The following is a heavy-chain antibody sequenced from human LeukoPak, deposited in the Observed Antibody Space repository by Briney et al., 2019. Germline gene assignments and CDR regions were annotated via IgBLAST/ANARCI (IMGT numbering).Heavy chain of an antibody. CDR1: GFTFSTYW. D-gene: IGHD5-12*01. V-gene: IGHV3-74*03. J-gene: IGHJ4*02. CDR2: INSDGSST. Sequence: GGSLRLSCAASGFTFSTYWMHWVRQGPGKGLVWVSRINSDGSSTTYADSVKGRFTISRGNAKNTLYLQMNSLRAEDTAVYYCARDMEMATISGFDYWGQGTLVTVSS. CDR3: ARDMEMATISGFDY.